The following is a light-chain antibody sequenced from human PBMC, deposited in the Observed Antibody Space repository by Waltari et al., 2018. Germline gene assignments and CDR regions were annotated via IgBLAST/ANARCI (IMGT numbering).Light chain of an antibody. Sequence: DIQMTQSPSTLSASVGDRVTISCRASQSVGTWLAWYQQKPGKAPKLLIYMASSLESWVPSRFSGSGSGTEFTLTISSLQPDDFATYSCQQYSSFSTFGQGTKV. CDR2: MAS. J-gene: IGKJ2*01. CDR3: QQYSSFST. CDR1: QSVGTW. V-gene: IGKV1-5*03.